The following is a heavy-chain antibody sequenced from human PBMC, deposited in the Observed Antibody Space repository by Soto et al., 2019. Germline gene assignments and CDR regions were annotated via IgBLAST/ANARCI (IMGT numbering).Heavy chain of an antibody. D-gene: IGHD2-8*01. CDR2: ISGNSGKT. CDR3: AKLGFVLMELYYFHQ. V-gene: IGHV3-23*01. J-gene: IGHJ4*01. CDR1: GFTFSSYA. Sequence: PGGSLRLSCTASGFTFSSYAMSWFRQAPGKELEWVSTISGNSGKTNYAESVKGRFSISRDNSKNTVHLQLDSLRAEDTAVYFCAKLGFVLMELYYFHQWGHGTLVTVS.